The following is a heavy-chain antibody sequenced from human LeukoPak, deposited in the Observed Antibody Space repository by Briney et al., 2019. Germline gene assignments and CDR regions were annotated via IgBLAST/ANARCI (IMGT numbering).Heavy chain of an antibody. J-gene: IGHJ4*02. D-gene: IGHD3-10*01. V-gene: IGHV4-4*02. CDR2: VSHRGDT. Sequence: SGTLSLTCAVFGGSISSSNLWSWVRQPPGKGLVWIGEVSHRGDTNYNPSLKSRVTISIDKSKNQFSLRLTSVTAADTAVYYCTRGGLTFGGNWGQGILVTISS. CDR1: GGSISSSNL. CDR3: TRGGLTFGGN.